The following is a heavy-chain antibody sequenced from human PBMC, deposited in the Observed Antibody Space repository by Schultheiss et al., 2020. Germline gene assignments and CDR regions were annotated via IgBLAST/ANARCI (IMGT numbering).Heavy chain of an antibody. Sequence: GGSLRLSCAASGFTFSSYWMHWVRQAPGKGLVWVSHINDDGITTTYAESVEGRFTISRDNSKNTLYLQMNSLRAEDTAVYYCARATLGGYFDWFPYWGQGTLVNGSS. CDR1: GFTFSSYW. J-gene: IGHJ4*02. D-gene: IGHD3-9*01. V-gene: IGHV3-74*01. CDR3: ARATLGGYFDWFPY. CDR2: INDDGITT.